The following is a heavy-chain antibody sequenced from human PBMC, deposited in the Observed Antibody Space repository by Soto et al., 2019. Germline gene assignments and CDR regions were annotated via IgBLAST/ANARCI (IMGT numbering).Heavy chain of an antibody. D-gene: IGHD1-1*01. J-gene: IGHJ4*02. CDR3: TRGPRVSSTGTGAH. V-gene: IGHV3-74*01. CDR1: GSTFSAYW. CDR2: ISDDGSTT. Sequence: HPGGSLRLSCEVSGSTFSAYWMHWVRQVPGKGLIWVSRISDDGSTTTYADSVKGRFTISRDNAKNTLYLQMNSLRADDTGLYYCTRGPRVSSTGTGAHWGQGTLVTVSS.